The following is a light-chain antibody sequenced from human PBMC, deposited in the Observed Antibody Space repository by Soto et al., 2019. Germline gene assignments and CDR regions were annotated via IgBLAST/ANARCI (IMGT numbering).Light chain of an antibody. V-gene: IGLV2-8*01. CDR2: EVS. Sequence: QSALTQPPSASGSPGQSVTISCTGTSSDVGAYNYVSWYQQYPGKAPKLMIYEVSKRPSGVPDRFSGPKSGKTASLTVSGLQPEDEADYYCTSYAGSNIWVFGGGTQLTVL. CDR1: SSDVGAYNY. CDR3: TSYAGSNIWV. J-gene: IGLJ3*02.